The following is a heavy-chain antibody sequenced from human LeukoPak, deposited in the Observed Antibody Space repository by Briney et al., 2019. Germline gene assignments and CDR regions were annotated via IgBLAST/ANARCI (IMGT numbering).Heavy chain of an antibody. CDR3: ARRYGSSIGQFPY. J-gene: IGHJ4*02. D-gene: IGHD6-6*01. Sequence: SETLSLTCTVSGGSISVSSSYYWGWIRQPPGKGLEWIGSIYYSGTTYYNPSLKSRVTISVETSKNQFSLKVTSVTAADTAVYYCARRYGSSIGQFPYWGQGTLVTVSS. V-gene: IGHV4-39*07. CDR2: IYYSGTT. CDR1: GGSISVSSSYY.